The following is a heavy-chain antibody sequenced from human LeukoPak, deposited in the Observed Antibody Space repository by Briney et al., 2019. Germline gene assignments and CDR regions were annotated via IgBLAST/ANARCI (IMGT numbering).Heavy chain of an antibody. CDR1: GGSISSSSYY. J-gene: IGHJ5*02. V-gene: IGHV4-39*07. CDR3: ARLEVVVPAAIWFDP. Sequence: KTSETLSLTCTVSGGSISSSSYYWGWIRQPPGKGLEWIGEINHSGSTNYNPSLKSRVTISVDTSKNQFSLKLSSVTAADTAVYYCARLEVVVPAAIWFDPWGQGTLVTVSS. D-gene: IGHD2-2*01. CDR2: INHSGST.